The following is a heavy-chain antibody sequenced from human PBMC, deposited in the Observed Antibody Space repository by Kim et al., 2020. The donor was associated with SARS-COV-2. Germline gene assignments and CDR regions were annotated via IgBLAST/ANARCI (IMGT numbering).Heavy chain of an antibody. Sequence: GGSLRLSCAASGFTFKSYGMHWVRQAPGKGLDWVALIWYDGSKKYYADSAKGRFTMSRDNSKNTLYLEMNSLRAEDTAVYYCARDYGDGESTYALDVWGQGTTVTVSS. D-gene: IGHD2-8*01. CDR1: GFTFKSYG. CDR2: IWYDGSKK. J-gene: IGHJ6*02. V-gene: IGHV3-33*01. CDR3: ARDYGDGESTYALDV.